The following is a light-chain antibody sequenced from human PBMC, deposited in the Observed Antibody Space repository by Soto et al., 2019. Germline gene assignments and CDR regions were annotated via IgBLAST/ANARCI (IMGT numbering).Light chain of an antibody. V-gene: IGKV3-11*01. CDR1: QSVSTS. Sequence: VLTHSPATLSLSPGERAALSCRASQSVSTSLAWYQHKPGQAPRLFIYDASKRAPGIPARFSGSGSGTDFTLTISSLEPEDFAVYYCQVRDVWPSFGQGTKVDIK. CDR2: DAS. CDR3: QVRDVWPS. J-gene: IGKJ1*01.